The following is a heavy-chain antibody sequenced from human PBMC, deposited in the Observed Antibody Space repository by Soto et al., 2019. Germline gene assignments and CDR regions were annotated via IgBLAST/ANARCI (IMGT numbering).Heavy chain of an antibody. CDR3: AKKWSYSERPPDY. CDR2: ISGSGGST. CDR1: GFTFSSYA. J-gene: IGHJ4*02. D-gene: IGHD1-1*01. V-gene: IGHV3-23*01. Sequence: EVQLLESGGGLVQPGGSLRLSCAASGFTFSSYAVSWVRQAPGKGLEWVSAISGSGGSTYYADSVKGRFTISRDNSKNTLYLQMNSLRAEDTAVYYCAKKWSYSERPPDYWGQGTLVTVSS.